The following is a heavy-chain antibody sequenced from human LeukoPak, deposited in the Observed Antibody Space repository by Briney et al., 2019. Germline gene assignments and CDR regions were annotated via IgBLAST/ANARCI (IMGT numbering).Heavy chain of an antibody. D-gene: IGHD4-17*01. Sequence: GESLKISCKASGYTFTGYYMHWVRQAPGQGLEWMGWINPNSGGTNYAQKFQGRVTMTRDTSISTAYMELSRLRSDDTAVYYCATHTVTGLWFDYWGQGTLVTVSS. J-gene: IGHJ4*02. CDR3: ATHTVTGLWFDY. CDR2: INPNSGGT. CDR1: GYTFTGYY. V-gene: IGHV1-2*02.